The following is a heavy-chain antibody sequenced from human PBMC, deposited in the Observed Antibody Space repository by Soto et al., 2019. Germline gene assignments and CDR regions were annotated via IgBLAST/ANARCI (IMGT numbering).Heavy chain of an antibody. Sequence: LTCTVSGGSISNGGYYWTWIRQHPAKGLERIGYIYYSGSTYYNPCLKSVVTISVDTPKNQLSLKLPSATAAATAVYYCARDVADFWSAHEGMDVWGQGTTATVSS. V-gene: IGHV4-31*01. J-gene: IGHJ6*02. CDR3: ARDVADFWSAHEGMDV. CDR2: IYYSGST. D-gene: IGHD3-3*01. CDR1: GGSISNGGYY.